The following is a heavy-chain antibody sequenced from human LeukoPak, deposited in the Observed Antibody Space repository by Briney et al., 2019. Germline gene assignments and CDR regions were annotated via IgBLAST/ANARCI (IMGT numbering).Heavy chain of an antibody. D-gene: IGHD1-26*01. V-gene: IGHV3-30*19. J-gene: IGHJ5*02. CDR1: GFTFSSYG. CDR3: AREAPGGSYYH. CDR2: ISYDGSNK. Sequence: GGSLSLSCAASGFTFSSYGMHWVRQAPGKGLEWVAFISYDGSNKYYADSVKGRFTISRDNSKNTLYLQMNSLRVEDTAVYYCAREAPGGSYYHWGQGTLVTVSS.